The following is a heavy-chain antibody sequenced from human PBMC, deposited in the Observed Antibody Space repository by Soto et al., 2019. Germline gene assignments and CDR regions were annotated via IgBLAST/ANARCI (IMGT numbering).Heavy chain of an antibody. Sequence: QVQLQESGPGLVKPSQTLSLTCTVSGGSISSGGHYWSWIRQHPGKGLGWIGYIYYSGSTYYNPSLKSRVTISVDTSKNQFSLKLSSVTAADTAVYYCATLHYNSSWYGSDYWGQGTLVTVSS. J-gene: IGHJ4*02. CDR3: ATLHYNSSWYGSDY. V-gene: IGHV4-31*03. CDR1: GGSISSGGHY. CDR2: IYYSGST. D-gene: IGHD6-13*01.